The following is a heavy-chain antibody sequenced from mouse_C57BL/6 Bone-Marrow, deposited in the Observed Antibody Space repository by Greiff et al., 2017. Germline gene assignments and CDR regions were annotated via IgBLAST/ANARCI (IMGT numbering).Heavy chain of an antibody. Sequence: EVMLVESGGGLVKPGGSLKLSCAASGFTFSDYGMHWVRQSPETGLEWVAYISSGSSTIYYADTVKGRFTISRDNAKNTLFLQMTSLRSEDTAMYYCARPRLWSAWFAYWGQGTLVTVSA. CDR1: GFTFSDYG. J-gene: IGHJ3*01. V-gene: IGHV5-17*01. CDR3: ARPRLWSAWFAY. D-gene: IGHD1-1*02. CDR2: ISSGSSTI.